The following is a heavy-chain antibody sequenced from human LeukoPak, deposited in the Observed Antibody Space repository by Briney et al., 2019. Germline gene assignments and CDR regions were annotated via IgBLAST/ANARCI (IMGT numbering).Heavy chain of an antibody. D-gene: IGHD1-1*01. V-gene: IGHV4-4*02. CDR3: ARRHWNRGYYYYYMDV. CDR1: GGSISSRNW. J-gene: IGHJ6*03. CDR2: IYHSGST. Sequence: SETLSLTCTVSGGSISSRNWWSWVRQPPGKGLEWIGEIYHSGSTNYNPSLQSRVSISVDKSKNQLSLKLSSVTAADTAVYYCARRHWNRGYYYYYMDVWGKGTTVTISS.